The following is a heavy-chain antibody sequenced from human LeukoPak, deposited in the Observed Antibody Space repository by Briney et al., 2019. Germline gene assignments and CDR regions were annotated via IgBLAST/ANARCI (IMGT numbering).Heavy chain of an antibody. CDR3: ARGSFI. V-gene: IGHV3-48*03. J-gene: IGHJ4*02. CDR2: ITSSGSSL. CDR1: GFIFSSSE. Sequence: QAGGSLRLSCVGSGFIFSSSEMNWVRQAPGKGLEWVSYITSSGSSLYYADSVKGRFTISRDNAKNSLYLQMNGLRAEDTAVYYCARGSFIWGQGIRVTVSS.